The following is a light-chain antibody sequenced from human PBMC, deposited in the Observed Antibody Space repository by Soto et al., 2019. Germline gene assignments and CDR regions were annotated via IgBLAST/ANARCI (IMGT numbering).Light chain of an antibody. Sequence: QSALTQPPSVSGAPGQRVTIYCTGSSSNIGAGYDVHWYQQLPGTVPKLLIYGNSNRPSGVPDRFSGSKSGTSASLAITGLQAEDEADYYCHSYDSSLSGSVFGGGTKLTVL. CDR2: GNS. CDR1: SSNIGAGYD. V-gene: IGLV1-40*01. CDR3: HSYDSSLSGSV. J-gene: IGLJ3*02.